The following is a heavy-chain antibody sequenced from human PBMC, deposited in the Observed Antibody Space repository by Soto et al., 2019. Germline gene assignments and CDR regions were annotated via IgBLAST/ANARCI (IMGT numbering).Heavy chain of an antibody. Sequence: GASVKVSCKASGGTFSSYAISWVRQAPGQGLEWMGGIIPIFGTANYAQKFQGRVTITADESTSTAYMELSSLRSEDTAVYYCARLGCCSGGSCYSINYYYGMDVWGQGTTVTVSS. CDR1: GGTFSSYA. V-gene: IGHV1-69*13. J-gene: IGHJ6*02. CDR3: ARLGCCSGGSCYSINYYYGMDV. CDR2: IIPIFGTA. D-gene: IGHD2-15*01.